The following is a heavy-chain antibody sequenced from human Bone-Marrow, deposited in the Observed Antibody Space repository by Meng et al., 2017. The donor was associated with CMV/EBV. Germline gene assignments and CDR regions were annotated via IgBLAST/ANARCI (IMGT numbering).Heavy chain of an antibody. CDR2: INPFGGST. V-gene: IGHV1-46*01. D-gene: IGHD1-26*01. J-gene: IGHJ4*02. CDR1: GYNFTHYY. CDR3: ARIGGNYYPFDY. Sequence: CQASGYNFTHYYLHWVRQAPGQGLAWMGIINPFGGSTSYAQKFQGRITMTSDTSTSTVYMELSSLRSEDTAVYYCARIGGNYYPFDYWGQGTLVTVSS.